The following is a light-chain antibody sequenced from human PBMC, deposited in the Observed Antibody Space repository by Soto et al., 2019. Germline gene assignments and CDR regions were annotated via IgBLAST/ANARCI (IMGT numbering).Light chain of an antibody. J-gene: IGKJ2*03. CDR1: QTFNNY. Sequence: DVQMPQSPSSLSASVGDTVTITCRAGQTFNNYLNWYQHKPGKAPKLLIYAASALQTGVPSRFSASASGTDFTLTITNLRPEDFATYYCQQSYLSLQSFGQGTKLQI. CDR2: AAS. CDR3: QQSYLSLQS. V-gene: IGKV1-39*01.